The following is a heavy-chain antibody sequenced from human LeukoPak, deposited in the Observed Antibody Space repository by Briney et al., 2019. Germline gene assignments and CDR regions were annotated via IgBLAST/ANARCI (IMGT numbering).Heavy chain of an antibody. J-gene: IGHJ5*02. D-gene: IGHD3-10*01. CDR1: GFTFSSYE. Sequence: GGSLRLSCAASGFTFSSYEMNWVRQAPGKGLEWVSYISSSGSTIYYADSVKGRFTISRDNSKNTLYLQMNSLRADDTAVYYCAKDFRAKSGSGSYGWFDPWGQGTLVTVSS. CDR2: ISSSGSTI. CDR3: AKDFRAKSGSGSYGWFDP. V-gene: IGHV3-48*03.